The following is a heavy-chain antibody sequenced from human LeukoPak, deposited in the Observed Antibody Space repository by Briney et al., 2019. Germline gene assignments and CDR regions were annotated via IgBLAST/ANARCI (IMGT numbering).Heavy chain of an antibody. J-gene: IGHJ5*02. CDR1: GFTFSSYA. CDR3: AKSPYMVRGVNYWFGP. V-gene: IGHV3-23*01. CDR2: ISGSGGST. Sequence: PGGSLRLSCAASGFTFSSYAMSWVRQAPGKGLEWVSAISGSGGSTYYADSVKGRFTISRDNSKNTLYLQMNSLRAEDTAVYYCAKSPYMVRGVNYWFGPWGQGTLVTVSS. D-gene: IGHD3-10*01.